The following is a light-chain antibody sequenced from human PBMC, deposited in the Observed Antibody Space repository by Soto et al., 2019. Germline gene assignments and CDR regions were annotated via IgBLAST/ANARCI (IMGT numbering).Light chain of an antibody. CDR3: QQYGSSPSL. V-gene: IGKV3-20*01. CDR1: QSVSSN. Sequence: EIVMTQSPVTLSVSPGERVTLSCRASQSVSSNLAWYQQKPGQAPSLLIYGASSRATGIPDRFSGSGSGTDFTLTISRLEPEDFAVYYCQQYGSSPSLFGGGTKVDIK. CDR2: GAS. J-gene: IGKJ4*01.